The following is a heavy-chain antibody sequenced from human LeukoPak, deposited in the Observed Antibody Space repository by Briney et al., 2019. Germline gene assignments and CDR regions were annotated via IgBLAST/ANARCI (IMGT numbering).Heavy chain of an antibody. J-gene: IGHJ6*03. CDR1: GFTFSSYG. CDR2: ISSGGSSI. CDR3: ASNHDRGSGWYANYYYYMDV. V-gene: IGHV3-48*04. Sequence: SGGSLRLSCAASGFTFSSYGMSWVRQAPGKGLEWVSYISSGGSSIYYADSVKGRFTISRDNAKNSLYLQMNSLRAEDTAVYYCASNHDRGSGWYANYYYYMDVWGKGTTVTVSS. D-gene: IGHD6-19*01.